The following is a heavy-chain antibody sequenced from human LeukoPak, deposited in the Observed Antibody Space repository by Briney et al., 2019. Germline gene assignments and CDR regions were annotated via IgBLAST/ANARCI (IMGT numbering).Heavy chain of an antibody. CDR1: GGTFSSFA. CDR2: IIPIFGTA. V-gene: IGHV1-69*05. CDR3: ARFGYSYGYGGVDY. Sequence: ASVEVSCKGSGGTFSSFAINLGRQAPGQGVGWKGGIIPIFGTANYAQKFQGRVTITTDESTSTAYMELSSLRSEDTAVYYCARFGYSYGYGGVDYWGQGTLVTVSS. J-gene: IGHJ4*02. D-gene: IGHD5-18*01.